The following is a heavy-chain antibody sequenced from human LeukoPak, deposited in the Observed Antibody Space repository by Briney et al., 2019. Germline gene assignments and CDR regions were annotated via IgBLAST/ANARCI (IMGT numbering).Heavy chain of an antibody. V-gene: IGHV5-51*04. D-gene: IGHD3-10*01. CDR1: GYRFTSHW. J-gene: IGHJ4*02. Sequence: GESLKISGKRSGYRFTSHWIGWVRQMPGKGLEWMGIVNPDDSDTIYSPSFQGQVTISADEPITTAYLQWSGLKASDTAMYYCASLRWRRGGRSFFDHWGQGALVTVSS. CDR2: VNPDDSDT. CDR3: ASLRWRRGGRSFFDH.